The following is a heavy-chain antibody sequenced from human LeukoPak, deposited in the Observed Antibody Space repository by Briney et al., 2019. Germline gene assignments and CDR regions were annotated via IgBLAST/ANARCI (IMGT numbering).Heavy chain of an antibody. D-gene: IGHD6-19*01. V-gene: IGHV3-33*08. J-gene: IGHJ4*02. Sequence: GGSLRLSCIASGFSFNTYEMNWVRQAPGKGLEWVAVIWYDGSNKYYADSVKGRFTISRDNSKNTLYLQMNSLRAEDTAVYYCARDLSIAVAGMVDYWGQGTLVTVSS. CDR2: IWYDGSNK. CDR3: ARDLSIAVAGMVDY. CDR1: GFSFNTYE.